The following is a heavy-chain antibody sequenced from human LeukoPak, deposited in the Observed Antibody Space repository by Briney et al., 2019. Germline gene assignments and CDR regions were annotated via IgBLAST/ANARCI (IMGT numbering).Heavy chain of an antibody. V-gene: IGHV3-11*04. J-gene: IGHJ4*02. CDR2: ISNSASTT. D-gene: IGHD1-26*01. CDR3: ANVGLGTSGSY. Sequence: GGSLRLSCAASGFTFSGFTFGDYYMSWVRQAPGKGLEWISYISNSASTTYYADSVKGRFTISRDNVKELLYLQMNSLRADDTAVYYCANVGLGTSGSYWGQGTLVTVSS. CDR1: GFTFSGFTFGDYY.